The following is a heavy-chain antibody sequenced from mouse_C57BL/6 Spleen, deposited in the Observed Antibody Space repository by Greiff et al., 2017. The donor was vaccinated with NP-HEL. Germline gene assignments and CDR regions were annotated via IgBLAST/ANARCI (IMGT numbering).Heavy chain of an antibody. Sequence: EVQGVESGGGLVKPGGSLKLSCAASGFTFSDYGMHWVRQAPEKGLEWVAYISSGSSTIYYADTVTGRFPISRDNAKNPLFLQMTSLRSEDTAMYYCAIYSSWFAYWGQGTLVTVSA. CDR2: ISSGSSTI. J-gene: IGHJ3*01. CDR1: GFTFSDYG. CDR3: AIYSSWFAY. V-gene: IGHV5-17*01. D-gene: IGHD2-12*01.